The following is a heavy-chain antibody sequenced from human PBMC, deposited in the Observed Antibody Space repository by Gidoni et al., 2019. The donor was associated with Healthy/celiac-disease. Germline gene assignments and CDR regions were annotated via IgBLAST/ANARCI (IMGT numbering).Heavy chain of an antibody. CDR3: AKEDHCSSTSCYEVDYYYGMDV. J-gene: IGHJ6*02. CDR2: ISGSGGST. Sequence: EVQLLASGGGLVQPGGSLRLSCAASGFTFSSWAMSWVRQAPGKGREWVSAISGSGGSTYYADSVKGRFTISRDNSKNTLYLQMNSLRAEDTAVYYCAKEDHCSSTSCYEVDYYYGMDVWGQGTTVTVSS. D-gene: IGHD2-2*01. CDR1: GFTFSSWA. V-gene: IGHV3-23*01.